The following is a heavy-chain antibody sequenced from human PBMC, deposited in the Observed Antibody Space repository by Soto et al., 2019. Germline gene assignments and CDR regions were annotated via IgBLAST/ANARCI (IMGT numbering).Heavy chain of an antibody. CDR1: GGSISSGGYY. Sequence: SETLSLTCTVSGGSISSGGYYWSWIRQHPGKGLEWIGYIYYSGSTYYNPSLKSRVTISVDTSKNQFSLKLSSVTAADTAVYYCARVPNYFDFWSGYSWSFDYWGQATLVTVSS. CDR3: ARVPNYFDFWSGYSWSFDY. CDR2: IYYSGST. V-gene: IGHV4-31*03. J-gene: IGHJ4*02. D-gene: IGHD3-3*01.